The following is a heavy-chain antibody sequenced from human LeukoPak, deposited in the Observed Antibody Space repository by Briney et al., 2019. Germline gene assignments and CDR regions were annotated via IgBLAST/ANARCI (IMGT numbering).Heavy chain of an antibody. CDR3: AGGLYYYDSSGYP. J-gene: IGHJ5*02. CDR2: INHSGST. CDR1: GGSFSGYY. Sequence: SETLSLTCAVYGGSFSGYYWSWIRQPPGKGLEWIGEINHSGSTNYNPSLKSRVTISVDTSKNQFSLKLSSVTAADTAVYYCAGGLYYYDSSGYPWGQGTLVTVSS. V-gene: IGHV4-34*01. D-gene: IGHD3-22*01.